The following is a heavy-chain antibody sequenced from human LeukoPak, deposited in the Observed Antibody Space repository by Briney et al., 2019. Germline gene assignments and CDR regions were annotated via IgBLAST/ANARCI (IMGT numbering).Heavy chain of an antibody. Sequence: PGGSLRLSCAASGFTFSSYGMHWVRQAPGKGLEWVAVISYDGSNKYYADSVKGRFTISRDNSKNTLYLQMNSLRAEDTAVYYCARVGAITMIVVVQPADYWGQGTLVTVSS. CDR1: GFTFSSYG. CDR3: ARVGAITMIVVVQPADY. J-gene: IGHJ4*02. D-gene: IGHD3-22*01. CDR2: ISYDGSNK. V-gene: IGHV3-30*03.